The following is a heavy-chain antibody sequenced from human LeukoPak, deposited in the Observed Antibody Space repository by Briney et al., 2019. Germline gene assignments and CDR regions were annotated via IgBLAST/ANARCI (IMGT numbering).Heavy chain of an antibody. D-gene: IGHD6-19*01. V-gene: IGHV3-49*03. CDR1: GFTFGDYV. CDR3: TRRYSSGWFYDY. CDR2: IWSRVYGGTA. J-gene: IGHJ4*02. Sequence: GGSLRLSCAASGFTFGDYVMSWFRQAPGKGLEWVGFIWSRVYGGTAEYAASVKGRFTISRDDSKTIAYLQMNSLETEDTAVYYCTRRYSSGWFYDYRGQGTLVTVSS.